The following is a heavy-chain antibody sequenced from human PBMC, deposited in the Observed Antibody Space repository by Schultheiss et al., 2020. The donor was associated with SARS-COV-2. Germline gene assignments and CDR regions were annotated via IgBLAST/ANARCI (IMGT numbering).Heavy chain of an antibody. CDR3: ARSLTAMGEFDP. CDR1: GGSISTGGYY. V-gene: IGHV4-31*11. CDR2: IYYSGST. D-gene: IGHD5-18*01. Sequence: SETLSLTCAVSGGSISTGGYYWSWIRQHPGKGLEWIGYIYYSGSTYYNPSLKSRVTISVDTSKNQFSLKLSSVTAADTAVYYCARSLTAMGEFDPWGQGTLVTVSS. J-gene: IGHJ5*02.